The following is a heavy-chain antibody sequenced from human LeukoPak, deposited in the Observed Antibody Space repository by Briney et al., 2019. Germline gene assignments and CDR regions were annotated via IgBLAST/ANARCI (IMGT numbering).Heavy chain of an antibody. V-gene: IGHV1-69*06. CDR2: IIPIFDTG. CDR1: GGTFSSYA. CDR3: ARTYYYDSSGYYFDY. J-gene: IGHJ4*02. Sequence: SVKVSCKASGGTFSSYAISWVRQAPGQGLEWMGGIIPIFDTGNYAQKFRGRVTITADKSTSTAYMELSSLRSEDTAVYYCARTYYYDSSGYYFDYWGQGTLVTVSS. D-gene: IGHD3-22*01.